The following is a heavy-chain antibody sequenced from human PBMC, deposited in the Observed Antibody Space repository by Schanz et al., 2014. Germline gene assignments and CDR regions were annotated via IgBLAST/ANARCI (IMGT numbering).Heavy chain of an antibody. V-gene: IGHV3-33*01. J-gene: IGHJ4*02. CDR1: GFAFSVYG. CDR2: IWSDGSTK. CDR3: ARAHGNNWYGKGLDY. Sequence: QVQMVESGGGVVQPGRSLRLSCAASGFAFSVYGMHWVRQAPGMGPEWVAVIWSDGSTKYYADSVKGRFTISRDNSKNTLYLQMNSLRADDTAVYFCARAHGNNWYGKGLDYWGQGTQVTVSS. D-gene: IGHD1-1*01.